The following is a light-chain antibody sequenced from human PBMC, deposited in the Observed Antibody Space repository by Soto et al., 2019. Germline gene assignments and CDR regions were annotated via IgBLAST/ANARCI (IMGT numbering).Light chain of an antibody. CDR3: QQYASSSYP. V-gene: IGKV3-20*01. CDR2: GAS. CDR1: QSVSSSY. J-gene: IGKJ2*01. Sequence: EIVLTQSPGTLSLSPGDRDTLSCRTSQSVSSSYLAWYQQKPGQAPLLLIYGASRRATGIPDRFSGSGSGTDFTLTISILEPEDFAVYFCQQYASSSYPFGQGTKLEIK.